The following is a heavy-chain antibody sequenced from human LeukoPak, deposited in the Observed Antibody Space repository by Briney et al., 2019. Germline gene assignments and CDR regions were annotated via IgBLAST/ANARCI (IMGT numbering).Heavy chain of an antibody. J-gene: IGHJ4*02. Sequence: SETLSLTCAVYGGSFSGYYWRWIRQSPGKGLEWIGEINDSGSTNYDPSLKSRVTISVDTSKNQFSLKLSSVTAADTAVYYCARGALLWFGELSYYFDYWGQGTLVTVSS. CDR3: ARGALLWFGELSYYFDY. CDR1: GGSFSGYY. CDR2: INDSGST. D-gene: IGHD3-10*01. V-gene: IGHV4-34*01.